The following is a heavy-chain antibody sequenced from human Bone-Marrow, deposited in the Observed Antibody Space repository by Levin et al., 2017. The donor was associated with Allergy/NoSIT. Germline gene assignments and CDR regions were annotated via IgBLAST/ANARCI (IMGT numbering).Heavy chain of an antibody. J-gene: IGHJ1*01. Sequence: PGGSLRLSCVASGVPFHDTVMHWVRQVPGKGLEWVAGISWTANSIGYADSVKGRFIISRNNAANFLSLEMTSLTREDTALYYCATLQHWGQGTLVVVSP. CDR2: ISWTANSI. V-gene: IGHV3-9*01. CDR3: ATLQH. CDR1: GVPFHDTV. D-gene: IGHD2-15*01.